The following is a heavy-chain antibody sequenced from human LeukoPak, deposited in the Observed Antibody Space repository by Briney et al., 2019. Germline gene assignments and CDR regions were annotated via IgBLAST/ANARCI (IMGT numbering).Heavy chain of an antibody. CDR2: IYYSGST. Sequence: SETLSLTCTVSGGSISSSSYYWGWIRQPPGKGLEWIGSIYYSGSTYYNPSLKSRVTISVDTSKNQFSLKLSSVTAADTAVYYCARARQQWPFDAFDIWGQGTMVTVSS. CDR1: GGSISSSSYY. J-gene: IGHJ3*02. D-gene: IGHD6-19*01. V-gene: IGHV4-39*01. CDR3: ARARQQWPFDAFDI.